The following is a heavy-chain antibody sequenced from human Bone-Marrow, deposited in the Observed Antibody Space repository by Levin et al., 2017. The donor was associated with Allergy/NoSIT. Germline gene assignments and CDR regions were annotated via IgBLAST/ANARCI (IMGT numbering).Heavy chain of an antibody. D-gene: IGHD6-13*01. CDR1: GGSFSGYY. CDR2: INHSGST. J-gene: IGHJ3*02. CDR3: AREIAAAGTGATAGAFDI. V-gene: IGHV4-34*01. Sequence: SETLSLTCAVYGGSFSGYYWSWIRQPPGKGLEWIGEINHSGSTNYNPSLKSRVTISVDTSKNQFSLKLSSVTAADTAVYYCAREIAAAGTGATAGAFDIWGQGTMVTVSS.